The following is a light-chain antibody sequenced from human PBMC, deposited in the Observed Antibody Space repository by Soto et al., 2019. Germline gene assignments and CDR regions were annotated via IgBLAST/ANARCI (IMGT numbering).Light chain of an antibody. CDR1: SSDVGGYNY. CDR3: SSYTSSSTLYV. CDR2: EVS. J-gene: IGLJ1*01. Sequence: QSVLAQPASVSGSPGQSITISCTVTSSDVGGYNYVSWYQQHPGKAPKLIIYEVSNRPSGVSNRFSGSKSGNTASLTISGLQAEDEADYYCSSYTSSSTLYVFGTGTKVTVL. V-gene: IGLV2-14*01.